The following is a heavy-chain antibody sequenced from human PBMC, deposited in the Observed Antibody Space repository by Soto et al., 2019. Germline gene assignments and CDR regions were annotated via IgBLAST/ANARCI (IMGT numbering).Heavy chain of an antibody. J-gene: IGHJ6*02. V-gene: IGHV3-33*01. CDR1: GFTFSNYG. Sequence: PGGSLRLSCAASGFTFSNYGMHWVRQAPGKGLEWVAVIWYDGSNKYYADSVKGRFTISRDNSKNTLYLQMNSLRAEDSAVYYCARVTTDYYYYGMDVWGQGTTVTVSS. D-gene: IGHD4-4*01. CDR2: IWYDGSNK. CDR3: ARVTTDYYYYGMDV.